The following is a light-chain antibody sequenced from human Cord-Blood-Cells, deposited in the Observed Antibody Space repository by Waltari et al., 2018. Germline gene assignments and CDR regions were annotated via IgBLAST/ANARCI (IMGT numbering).Light chain of an antibody. CDR2: SNK. Sequence: QSVLTQPPSASGTPGQRVTISCSGSSSNIGSNTVNWYQQLPGTAPKLLIYSNKPRPSGVPDRFSGSKSRTSASLAISGLQSEDEADYYCAAWDDSLNGWVFGGGTKLTVL. CDR1: SSNIGSNT. V-gene: IGLV1-44*01. J-gene: IGLJ3*02. CDR3: AAWDDSLNGWV.